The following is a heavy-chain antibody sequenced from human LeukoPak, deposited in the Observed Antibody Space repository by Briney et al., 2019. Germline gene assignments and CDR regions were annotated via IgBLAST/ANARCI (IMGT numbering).Heavy chain of an antibody. D-gene: IGHD6-6*01. CDR1: GFTFSSYS. CDR3: ASRLSSSYSHGDY. J-gene: IGHJ4*02. V-gene: IGHV3-21*01. CDR2: ISSSSSYI. Sequence: GGSLRLSCAASGFTFSSYSMNWVRQAPGKGLEWVSSISSSSSYIYYADSVKGRFTISRDNAKNSLYLQMNSLRAEDTAVYYCASRLSSSYSHGDYWGQGTLVTVSS.